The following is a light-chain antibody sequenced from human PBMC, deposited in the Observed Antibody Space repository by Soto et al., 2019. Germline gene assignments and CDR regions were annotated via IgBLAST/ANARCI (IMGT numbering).Light chain of an antibody. V-gene: IGKV3-11*01. CDR2: DAS. Sequence: EIVLTQSPAILSLSPGERATLSCRASQSVSSYLAWYQQKPGQAPRLLIYDASNRATGIPARFSGSGSGTDFTLTISSLEPEDFAVYYCQQRSNWPPITFGQGTRLEMK. CDR3: QQRSNWPPIT. CDR1: QSVSSY. J-gene: IGKJ5*01.